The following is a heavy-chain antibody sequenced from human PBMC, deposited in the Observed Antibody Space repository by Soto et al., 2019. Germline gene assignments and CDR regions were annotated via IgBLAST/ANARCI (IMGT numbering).Heavy chain of an antibody. CDR3: ARHPPLVSHSSGWYNWFDP. J-gene: IGHJ5*02. V-gene: IGHV4-39*01. D-gene: IGHD6-19*01. Sequence: QLQLQESGPGLVKPSETLSLTCTVSGGSISSSSYYWGWIRQPPGKGLEWIGSIYYSGSTYYNPSLKSRVTISVDTSKNQFSLKLSSVTAADTAVYYCARHPPLVSHSSGWYNWFDPWGQGTLVTVSS. CDR2: IYYSGST. CDR1: GGSISSSSYY.